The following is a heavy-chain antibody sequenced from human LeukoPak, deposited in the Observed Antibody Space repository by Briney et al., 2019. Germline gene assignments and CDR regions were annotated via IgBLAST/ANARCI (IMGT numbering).Heavy chain of an antibody. CDR2: IWYDASNK. V-gene: IGHV3-33*01. CDR1: GFTFSSFG. J-gene: IGHJ5*02. D-gene: IGHD1-7*01. CDR3: VRGVGVSRFNYLDP. Sequence: QPGGSLRLSCAASGFTFSSFGMHWVRQAPGKGLEWEAVIWYDASNKYYADSVKGRFTISRDNSKNTLYLHMNSLRDDDTAVYYCVRGVGVSRFNYLDPWGQGTLVIVSS.